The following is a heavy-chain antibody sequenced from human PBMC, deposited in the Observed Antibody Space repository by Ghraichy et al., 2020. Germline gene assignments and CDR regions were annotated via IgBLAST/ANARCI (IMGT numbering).Heavy chain of an antibody. CDR2: IYYSGST. Sequence: SETLSLTCSVSGGSISSSSYYWGWIRQPPGKGLEWIGSIYYSGSTYYNPSLKSRVTISVDTSKNQLSLKVSSVTAADTAVYYCARDLRSRDVFDMWGQGTMGTVSS. D-gene: IGHD3-10*01. CDR1: GGSISSSSYY. J-gene: IGHJ3*02. V-gene: IGHV4-39*07. CDR3: ARDLRSRDVFDM.